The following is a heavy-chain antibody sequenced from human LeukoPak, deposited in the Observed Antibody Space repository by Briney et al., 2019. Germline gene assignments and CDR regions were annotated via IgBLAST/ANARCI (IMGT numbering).Heavy chain of an antibody. CDR2: TFYSRST. Sequence: SETLSPTCTLSAGSIGSYCCSWIRHPPEDVRGWNGYTFYSRSTNYNPSLKRRVTISVDTTKTQFSLKLSSVTAADTAVYYCASPSDYSSSWKPLPGGFDIWGQGTMVTVSS. CDR1: AGSIGSYC. J-gene: IGHJ3*02. V-gene: IGHV4-59*08. CDR3: ASPSDYSSSWKPLPGGFDI. D-gene: IGHD6-13*01.